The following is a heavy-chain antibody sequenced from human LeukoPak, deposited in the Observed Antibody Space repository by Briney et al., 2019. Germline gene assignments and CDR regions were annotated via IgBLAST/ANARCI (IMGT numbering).Heavy chain of an antibody. CDR3: ATSSGWSPYYYYMDV. J-gene: IGHJ6*03. V-gene: IGHV4-39*01. CDR1: GASISGSGYY. Sequence: SETLSLTCAVSGASISGSGYYWGWIRQPPGKGLEWIGNIYSSGSTYYNASPQSRVTISIDTSKNQFSLKLSSVTAADTAVHYCATSSGWSPYYYYMDVWGKGTTVTISS. D-gene: IGHD6-19*01. CDR2: IYSSGST.